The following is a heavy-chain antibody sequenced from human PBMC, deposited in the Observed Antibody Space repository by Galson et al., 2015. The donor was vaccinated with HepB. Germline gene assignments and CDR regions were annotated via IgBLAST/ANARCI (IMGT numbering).Heavy chain of an antibody. Sequence: SLRLSCAASGFTFSGYAMSWVRQPPGMGLEWVSGISSSGDRTYYADSVKGRFTISRDDSKNTLYLQMNSLRAEDTAVYYCAKPPQWYRSTWSTYYFAYWGQGTLVTVPS. V-gene: IGHV3-23*01. CDR2: ISSSGDRT. J-gene: IGHJ4*02. CDR1: GFTFSGYA. D-gene: IGHD6-13*01. CDR3: AKPPQWYRSTWSTYYFAY.